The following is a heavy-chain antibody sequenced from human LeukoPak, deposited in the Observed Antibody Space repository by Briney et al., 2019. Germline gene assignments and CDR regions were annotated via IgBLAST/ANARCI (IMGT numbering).Heavy chain of an antibody. V-gene: IGHV5-10-1*01. CDR2: IDPSDSYT. Sequence: GESLKISCKGSEYRFNSYWISWVRQMPGKGLEWMGRIDPSDSYTNYSPSFQGHVTISADKSISTVYPQWSSLKASDTAMYYCARGGRSSYDSNWFDPWGQGTLVTVS. CDR3: ARGGRSSYDSNWFDP. J-gene: IGHJ5*02. CDR1: EYRFNSYW. D-gene: IGHD5-12*01.